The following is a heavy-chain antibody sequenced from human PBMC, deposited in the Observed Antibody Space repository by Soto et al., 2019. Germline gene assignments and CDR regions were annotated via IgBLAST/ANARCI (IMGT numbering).Heavy chain of an antibody. CDR2: IYYTGNT. CDR1: GDSISDYY. Sequence: SETLSLTCTVSGDSISDYYWSWIRQSPGKGLEWIGYIYYTGNTNYNPSLKSRVTISLDTSKNQFSLKLSSVTAADTAVYYCARRRAAVSGNVFDPWGQGTLVTVSS. D-gene: IGHD6-19*01. J-gene: IGHJ5*02. CDR3: ARRRAAVSGNVFDP. V-gene: IGHV4-59*08.